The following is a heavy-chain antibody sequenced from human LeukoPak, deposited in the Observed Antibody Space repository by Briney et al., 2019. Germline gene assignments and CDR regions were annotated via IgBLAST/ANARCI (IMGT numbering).Heavy chain of an antibody. CDR1: GYTFTSYY. CDR3: ARSRGRLAQLDY. CDR2: INPSGGST. Sequence: ASVKVSCKASGYTFTSYYMHWVRQAPGQGLEWMGIINPSGGSTSYAQKFQGRVTMTRDMSTSTVYMELSSLRSEDTAVYYCARSRGRLAQLDYWGQGTLVTVSS. D-gene: IGHD6-25*01. J-gene: IGHJ4*02. V-gene: IGHV1-46*01.